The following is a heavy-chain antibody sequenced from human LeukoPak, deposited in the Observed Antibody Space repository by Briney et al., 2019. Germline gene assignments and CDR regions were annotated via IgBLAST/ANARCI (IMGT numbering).Heavy chain of an antibody. CDR1: GFTFSDYY. Sequence: PGGSLRLSCAASGFTFSDYYMSWIRQAPGKGLEWVSYISTSGSSIYYADSVKGRFTISRDNAKSSLFLQMNSLRAEDTAVYFCARDKGGMVPFDHWGQGTLVTVSS. CDR2: ISTSGSSI. J-gene: IGHJ4*02. D-gene: IGHD3-10*01. CDR3: ARDKGGMVPFDH. V-gene: IGHV3-11*04.